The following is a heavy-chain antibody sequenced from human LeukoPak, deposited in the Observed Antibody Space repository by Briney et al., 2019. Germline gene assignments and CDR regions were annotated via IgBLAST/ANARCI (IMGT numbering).Heavy chain of an antibody. D-gene: IGHD6-19*01. CDR2: IHNSGIT. J-gene: IGHJ4*02. Sequence: PSETLSLTCTVSGDSIGSYYWSWIRQPPGKGLEWIGYIHNSGITNYNPSLKSRVTISVDTSKNQFSLKLISVTATDTAVYYCARHVSGIDIFDFWGQGTLVTVPP. CDR1: GDSIGSYY. CDR3: ARHVSGIDIFDF. V-gene: IGHV4-59*08.